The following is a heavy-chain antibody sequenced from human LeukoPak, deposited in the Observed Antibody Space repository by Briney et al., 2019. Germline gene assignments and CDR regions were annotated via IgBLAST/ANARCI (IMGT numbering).Heavy chain of an antibody. CDR2: ISSSSSYI. J-gene: IGHJ3*02. D-gene: IGHD6-13*01. CDR3: ASLYSSSSERRAFDI. V-gene: IGHV3-21*01. CDR1: GFTFSSYS. Sequence: GGSLRLSRAASGFTFSSYSMNWVRQAPGKGLEWVSSISSSSSYIYYADSVKGRFTISRDNSKNTLYLQMNSLRAEDTAVYYCASLYSSSSERRAFDIWGQGTMVTVSS.